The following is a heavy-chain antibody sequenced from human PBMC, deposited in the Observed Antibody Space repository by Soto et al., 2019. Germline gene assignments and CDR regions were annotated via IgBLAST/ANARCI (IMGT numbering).Heavy chain of an antibody. Sequence: PGESLKISCKGSGYSFTSYWIGWVRQMPGKGLEWMGIIYPGDSDTRYSPSFQGQVTISADKSISTAYLQWSSLKASDTAMYYCARQAGSLGELSSYFDYWGQGTLVTVSS. CDR2: IYPGDSDT. CDR1: GYSFTSYW. J-gene: IGHJ4*02. D-gene: IGHD3-16*02. V-gene: IGHV5-51*01. CDR3: ARQAGSLGELSSYFDY.